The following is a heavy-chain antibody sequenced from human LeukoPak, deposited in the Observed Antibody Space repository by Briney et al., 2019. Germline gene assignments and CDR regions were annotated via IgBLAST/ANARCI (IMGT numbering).Heavy chain of an antibody. J-gene: IGHJ4*02. CDR2: INWNGGST. Sequence: GGSLRLSCAASGFTFDDYGMSWVRQAPGKGLEWVSGINWNGGSTGYADSVKGRFTISRDNAKNSLYLQMNSLRAEDTAVYYCARPQYYSSSWYYWGQGTLVTVSS. V-gene: IGHV3-20*04. D-gene: IGHD6-13*01. CDR3: ARPQYYSSSWYY. CDR1: GFTFDDYG.